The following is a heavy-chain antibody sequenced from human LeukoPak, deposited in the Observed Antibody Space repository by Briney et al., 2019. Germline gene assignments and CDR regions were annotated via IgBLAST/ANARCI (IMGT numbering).Heavy chain of an antibody. CDR1: GYSFTSYW. J-gene: IGHJ4*02. CDR2: IDPSDSYT. D-gene: IGHD6-19*01. Sequence: GESLRISCKGSGYSFTSYWISWVRQMPGKGLEWMGRIDPSDSYTNYSPSFQGHVTISADKSISTAYLQWSSLKASDTAMYYCARMDYSSGWYPLFDYWGQGTLVTVSS. CDR3: ARMDYSSGWYPLFDY. V-gene: IGHV5-10-1*01.